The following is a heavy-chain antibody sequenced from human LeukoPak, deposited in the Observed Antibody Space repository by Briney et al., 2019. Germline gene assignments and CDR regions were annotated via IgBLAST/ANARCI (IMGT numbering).Heavy chain of an antibody. D-gene: IGHD2-2*01. CDR3: ARAPKYCSSTSCYPGWFDP. CDR1: GGSISSYY. Sequence: KPSETLSLTCTVSGGSISSYYWSWIRQPAGKGLEWIGRIYTSGSTNYNPSLKSRVTMSVDTSKNQFSLKLSSVTAADTAVYYCARAPKYCSSTSCYPGWFDPWGQGTLVTVSS. V-gene: IGHV4-4*07. J-gene: IGHJ5*02. CDR2: IYTSGST.